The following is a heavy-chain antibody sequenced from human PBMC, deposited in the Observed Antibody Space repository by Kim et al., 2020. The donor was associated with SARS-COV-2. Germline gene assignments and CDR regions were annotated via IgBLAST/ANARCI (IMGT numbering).Heavy chain of an antibody. J-gene: IGHJ5*02. CDR1: GGSISSYY. D-gene: IGHD3-3*01. Sequence: SETLSLTCTVSGGSISSYYWSWIRQPPGKGLEWIGYIYYSGSTNYNPSLKSRVTISVDTSKNQFSLKLSSVTAADTAVYYCARGRRDYDFWSGEFPSTTFDPWGQGTLVTVSS. CDR2: IYYSGST. CDR3: ARGRRDYDFWSGEFPSTTFDP. V-gene: IGHV4-59*13.